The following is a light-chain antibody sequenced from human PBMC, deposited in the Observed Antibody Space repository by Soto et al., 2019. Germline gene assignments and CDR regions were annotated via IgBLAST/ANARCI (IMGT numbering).Light chain of an antibody. CDR3: HQWGSTPWT. CDR1: QSVSTD. V-gene: IGKV3-20*01. Sequence: EIVMTQSPATLSVSPGERTTLSCRASQSVSTDLAWYQQKPGQAPRRLIYAAASRATAIPDGISGGGSGTDVTLTISRLEPEDFSVYYCHQWGSTPWTFGQGTKVDIK. J-gene: IGKJ1*01. CDR2: AAA.